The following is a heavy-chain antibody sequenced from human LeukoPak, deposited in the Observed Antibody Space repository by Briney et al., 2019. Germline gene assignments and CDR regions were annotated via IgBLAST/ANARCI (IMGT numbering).Heavy chain of an antibody. CDR2: INDDATET. Sequence: GVSLRLSCAASGFTFRSYCMTWVRQAPGKGLEWVANINDDATETNYIDSVKGRFTISRDNVRNSLHLQMDSLRAEDTAVYYCSGGGGWESDFWGQGTLVTVSS. V-gene: IGHV3-7*03. CDR1: GFTFRSYC. CDR3: SGGGGWESDF. D-gene: IGHD6-19*01. J-gene: IGHJ4*02.